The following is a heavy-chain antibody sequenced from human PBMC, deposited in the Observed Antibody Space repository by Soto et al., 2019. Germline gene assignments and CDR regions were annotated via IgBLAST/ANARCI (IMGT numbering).Heavy chain of an antibody. CDR3: ARRALQTQYGMDV. V-gene: IGHV1-2*04. D-gene: IGHD1-1*01. Sequence: ASVKVSCKASGYTFTGYYMHWVRQAPGQGLEWMGWINPNSGGTNYAQKFQGWVTMTRDTSISTAYMELSRLRSDDTAVYYCARRALQTQYGMDVWGQGTTVTVSS. CDR1: GYTFTGYY. J-gene: IGHJ6*02. CDR2: INPNSGGT.